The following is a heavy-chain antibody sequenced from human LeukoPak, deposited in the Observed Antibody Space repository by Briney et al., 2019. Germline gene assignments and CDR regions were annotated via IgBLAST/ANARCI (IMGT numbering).Heavy chain of an antibody. J-gene: IGHJ4*02. Sequence: ASVKVSCKASGYTFTGYYIHWVRQAPGQGREWMGWISPNSGGRNYAQKFQGRVTITRDTSVSTAHMELSNVRSDDTAVYYCARGTTVTTPFDYWGQGTLVTVSS. D-gene: IGHD4-17*01. CDR1: GYTFTGYY. V-gene: IGHV1-2*02. CDR2: ISPNSGGR. CDR3: ARGTTVTTPFDY.